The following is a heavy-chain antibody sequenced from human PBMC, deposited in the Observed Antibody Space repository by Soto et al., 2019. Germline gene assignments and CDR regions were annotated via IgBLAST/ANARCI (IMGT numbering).Heavy chain of an antibody. CDR1: GGSISSGGYY. CDR3: ARDADPDFYSSYGMGV. V-gene: IGHV4-31*03. D-gene: IGHD4-4*01. Sequence: SETLSLTCTVSGGSISSGGYYWSWIRQHPGKGLEWIGYIYYSGSTYYNPSLKSRVTISVDTSKNQFSLKLRSVTAADTAVYYCARDADPDFYSSYGMGVWGQGTTVTVSS. J-gene: IGHJ6*02. CDR2: IYYSGST.